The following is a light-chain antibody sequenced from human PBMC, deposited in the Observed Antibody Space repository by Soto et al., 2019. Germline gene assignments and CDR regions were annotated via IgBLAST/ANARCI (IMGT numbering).Light chain of an antibody. Sequence: IQLTQSPSSLSASVGDRVIITCPASQGISSYLAWYQQKPGKAPKLLIYAASTLQSGVPSRFSGSGSGTDFTLTISSLQPEDFATYYCQQLKSYPRISFGHGTRLEIK. CDR1: QGISSY. J-gene: IGKJ5*01. V-gene: IGKV1-9*01. CDR3: QQLKSYPRIS. CDR2: AAS.